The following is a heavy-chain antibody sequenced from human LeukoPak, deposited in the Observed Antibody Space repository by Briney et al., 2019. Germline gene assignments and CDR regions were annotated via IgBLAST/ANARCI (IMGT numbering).Heavy chain of an antibody. Sequence: GGSLRLSCAASGFNFNKYDMTWARQAPGKGLEWVSTITGRSDKTYYTDSVKGRFTISRDNSKNTLYLQMNSLRAEDTAVYYCATSVWFGELFPFDYWGQGTLVTVSS. CDR1: GFNFNKYD. V-gene: IGHV3-23*01. CDR2: ITGRSDKT. J-gene: IGHJ4*02. D-gene: IGHD3-10*01. CDR3: ATSVWFGELFPFDY.